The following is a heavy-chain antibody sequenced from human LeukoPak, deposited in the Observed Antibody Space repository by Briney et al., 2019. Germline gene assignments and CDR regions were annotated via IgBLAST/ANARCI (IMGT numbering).Heavy chain of an antibody. D-gene: IGHD3-22*01. CDR3: ARGGQYVLHYDSSGYPPRGH. CDR2: LNPNSGGT. Sequence: ASVKVSCKASGYTFTGYHMHWVRRAPGQGLEWMGWLNPNSGGTNYAQKFQGRVTMTRDTSISTAYMELSRLRSDDTAVYYCARGGQYVLHYDSSGYPPRGHWGQGTLVTVSS. J-gene: IGHJ4*02. V-gene: IGHV1-2*02. CDR1: GYTFTGYH.